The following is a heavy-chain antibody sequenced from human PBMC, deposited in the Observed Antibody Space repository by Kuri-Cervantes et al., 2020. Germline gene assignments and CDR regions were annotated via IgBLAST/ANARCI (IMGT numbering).Heavy chain of an antibody. CDR1: GGSVSSGSYY. J-gene: IGHJ4*02. Sequence: SETLSLTCAVSGGSVSSGSYYWSWIRQPPGKGLEWIGYIYYSGSTNYNPSLKSRVTITVDTSKNQFSLKLSSVTAADTAVYYRARPTTSTVTYFDYWGQGTLVTVSS. D-gene: IGHD4-11*01. CDR2: IYYSGST. CDR3: ARPTTSTVTYFDY. V-gene: IGHV4-61*01.